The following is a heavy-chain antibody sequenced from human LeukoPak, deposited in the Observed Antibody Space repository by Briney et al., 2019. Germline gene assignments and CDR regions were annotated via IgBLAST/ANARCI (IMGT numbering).Heavy chain of an antibody. D-gene: IGHD2-21*01. CDR1: GHSIDSGYH. CDR2: IYWSGNS. Sequence: SETLSLTCTVSGHSIDSGYHWGWIRQPPGKGLEWIGSIYWSGNSYFNPSLKSRLTISVDTSKNQFSLRLSSVTAADTAIYYCARCPHGSRRDYDVYSYMDVWGKGTTVTVSS. CDR3: ARCPHGSRRDYDVYSYMDV. J-gene: IGHJ6*04. V-gene: IGHV4-38-2*02.